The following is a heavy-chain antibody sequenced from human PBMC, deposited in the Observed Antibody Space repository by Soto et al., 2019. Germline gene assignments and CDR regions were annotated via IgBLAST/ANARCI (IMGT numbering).Heavy chain of an antibody. CDR1: GYTFTSYA. V-gene: IGHV1-3*01. J-gene: IGHJ5*02. D-gene: IGHD6-13*01. Sequence: QVQLVQSGAEVKKPGASVKVSCKASGYTFTSYAMHWVRQAPGQRLEWMGWINAGNGNTKYSQKFQGRVTITRDTSASTDYMELSSLRSEDTAVYYCARRVAAAGSPIDPWGQGTLVTVSS. CDR2: INAGNGNT. CDR3: ARRVAAAGSPIDP.